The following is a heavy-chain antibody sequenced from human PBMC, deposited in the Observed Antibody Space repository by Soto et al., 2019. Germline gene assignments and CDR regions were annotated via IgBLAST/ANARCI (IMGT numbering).Heavy chain of an antibody. CDR2: ISSNGVST. CDR1: GFTFSSYA. V-gene: IGHV3-64*01. J-gene: IGHJ4*02. D-gene: IGHD1-26*01. Sequence: EVQLVESGGGLVQPGGSLRLSCAASGFTFSSYAMHWVRQAPGKGMEYVSAISSNGVSTYYANSVKGRFTISRDNSKNTLYLQIGSLRAEDMAVYYCERARVGAIDYWGQGNLGTVSS. CDR3: ERARVGAIDY.